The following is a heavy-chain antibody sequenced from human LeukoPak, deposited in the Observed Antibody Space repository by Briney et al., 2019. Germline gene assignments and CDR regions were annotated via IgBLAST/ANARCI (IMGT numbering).Heavy chain of an antibody. D-gene: IGHD1-26*01. Sequence: ASVKVSCKASGYTFTGYYMHWVRQAPGQGLEWMGIINPSGGSTSYAQNFQGRLTLTRDTSASTVSMELSSLRSEDTAVYYCARSGHIRLWDLPTPFDFWGQGTLVTVSS. CDR1: GYTFTGYY. CDR3: ARSGHIRLWDLPTPFDF. CDR2: INPSGGST. J-gene: IGHJ4*02. V-gene: IGHV1-46*01.